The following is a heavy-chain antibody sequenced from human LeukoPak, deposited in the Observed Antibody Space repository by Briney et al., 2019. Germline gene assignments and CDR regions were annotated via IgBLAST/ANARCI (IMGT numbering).Heavy chain of an antibody. D-gene: IGHD5-24*01. CDR1: GYTFTGYY. CDR3: AREWEMATTGD. V-gene: IGHV1-2*02. Sequence: ASVKVSCKASGYTFTGYYMHWVRQAPGQGLEWMGWINPNSGGTDYAQKFQGRVTMTRDTSISTAYMELSRLRSDDTAAYYCAREWEMATTGDWGQGTLVTVSS. J-gene: IGHJ4*02. CDR2: INPNSGGT.